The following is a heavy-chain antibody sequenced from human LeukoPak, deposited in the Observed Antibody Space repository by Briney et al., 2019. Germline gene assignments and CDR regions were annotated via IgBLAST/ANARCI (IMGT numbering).Heavy chain of an antibody. CDR3: AKDGYGDYRRYYYYYYMDV. CDR2: ISGSGGST. CDR1: GFTFSDCT. V-gene: IGHV3-23*01. D-gene: IGHD4-17*01. J-gene: IGHJ6*03. Sequence: PGGSLRLSCAASGFTFSDCTMTWVRQAPGKGLEWVSAISGSGGSTYYADSVKGRFTISRDNSKNTLYLQMNSLRAEDTAVYYCAKDGYGDYRRYYYYYYMDVWGKGTTVTISS.